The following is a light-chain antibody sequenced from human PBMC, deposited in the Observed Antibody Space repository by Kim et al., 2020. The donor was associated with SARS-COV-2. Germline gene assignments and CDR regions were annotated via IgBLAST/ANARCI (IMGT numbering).Light chain of an antibody. CDR3: QQYGSSPCT. CDR2: DAS. CDR1: QSVSSND. V-gene: IGKV3-20*01. Sequence: LSPGERATLSCWASQSVSSNDLAWYQQKPGQAPRLLIYDASSRATGIPDRFSGGGSGTDFTLTISRLEPEDFAVYYCQQYGSSPCTFGQGTKLEI. J-gene: IGKJ2*02.